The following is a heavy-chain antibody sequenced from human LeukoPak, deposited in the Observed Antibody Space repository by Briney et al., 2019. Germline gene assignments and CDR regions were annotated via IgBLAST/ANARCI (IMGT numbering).Heavy chain of an antibody. Sequence: PSETLSLTCTVSGGSISSSEYYWAWIRQPPGKGLEWIGTIYFSGSTYYTPSLKSRVTMSVDTSKNQFSLKLTLVTAADTALYFCARVDRSSCYYLPYWGQGTLVTVSS. V-gene: IGHV4-39*07. D-gene: IGHD3-3*01. CDR2: IYFSGST. CDR3: ARVDRSSCYYLPY. CDR1: GGSISSSEYY. J-gene: IGHJ4*02.